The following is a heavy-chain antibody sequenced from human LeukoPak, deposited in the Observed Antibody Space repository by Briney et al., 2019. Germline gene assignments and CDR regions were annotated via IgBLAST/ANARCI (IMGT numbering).Heavy chain of an antibody. CDR3: ASLYKSWAAFDI. D-gene: IGHD1-14*01. CDR1: GGSFSGYY. Sequence: EASETLSLTCAVYGGSFSGYYWSWIRQPPGKGLEWIGEINHSGSTNYNPSLKSRVTISVDTSKNQFSLKLSSVTAADTAVYYCASLYKSWAAFDIWGQGTMVTVSS. V-gene: IGHV4-34*01. CDR2: INHSGST. J-gene: IGHJ3*02.